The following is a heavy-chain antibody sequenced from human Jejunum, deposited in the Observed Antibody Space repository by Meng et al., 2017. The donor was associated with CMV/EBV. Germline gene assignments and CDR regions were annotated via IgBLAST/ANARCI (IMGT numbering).Heavy chain of an antibody. J-gene: IGHJ6*02. CDR3: ARGYLSSSWSYDYYYGMDV. V-gene: IGHV1-18*01. Sequence: TSYGISWVRQAPGQGLEWMGWISAYNGNTNYAQKLQGRVTMTTDTSTSTAYMELRSLRSDDTAVYYCARGYLSSSWSYDYYYGMDVWGQGTTVTVSS. CDR2: ISAYNGNT. CDR1: TSYG. D-gene: IGHD6-13*01.